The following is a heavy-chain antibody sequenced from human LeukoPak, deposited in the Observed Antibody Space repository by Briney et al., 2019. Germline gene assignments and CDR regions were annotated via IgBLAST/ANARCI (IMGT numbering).Heavy chain of an antibody. D-gene: IGHD6-13*01. Sequence: SVKVSCKASGGTFSSYAISWVRQAPGQGLEWMGGIIPIFGTANYAQKFQGRVTITADESTSTAYMELSSLRSEDTAVYYCARTRSSSSSWYGQFDYWGQGTLVTVSS. J-gene: IGHJ4*02. CDR1: GGTFSSYA. V-gene: IGHV1-69*13. CDR3: ARTRSSSSSWYGQFDY. CDR2: IIPIFGTA.